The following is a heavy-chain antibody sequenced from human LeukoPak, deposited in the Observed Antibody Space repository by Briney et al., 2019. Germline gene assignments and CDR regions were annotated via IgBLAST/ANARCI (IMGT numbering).Heavy chain of an antibody. CDR1: GFTFSSYG. J-gene: IGHJ4*02. D-gene: IGHD5-24*01. Sequence: GRSLRLSCAASGFTFSSYGMHWVRQAPGKGLEWVAVISYDGSNKYYADSVKGRFTISRDNSKNTPYLQMNSLRAEDTAVYYCAKEDMAYWGQGTLVTVSS. V-gene: IGHV3-30*18. CDR2: ISYDGSNK. CDR3: AKEDMAY.